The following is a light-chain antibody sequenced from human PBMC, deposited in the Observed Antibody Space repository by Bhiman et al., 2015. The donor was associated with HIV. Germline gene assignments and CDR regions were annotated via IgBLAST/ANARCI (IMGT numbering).Light chain of an antibody. CDR1: KLGDKY. CDR2: KDS. Sequence: SYELTQPPSVSVSPGQTASITCSADKLGDKYACWYQQKPGQAPVLVIYKDSQRPSGIPERFSGSSSGTTVTLTISGVQAEDEAAYYCQSADSVSGHGVVFGGGTKLTVL. CDR3: QSADSVSGHGVV. V-gene: IGLV3-25*02. J-gene: IGLJ2*01.